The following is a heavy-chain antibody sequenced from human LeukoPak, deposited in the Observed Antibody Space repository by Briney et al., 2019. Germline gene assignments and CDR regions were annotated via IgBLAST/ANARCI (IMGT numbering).Heavy chain of an antibody. V-gene: IGHV1-46*01. CDR2: INPSGGST. CDR3: AGGRGYSGYDPSLDY. D-gene: IGHD5-12*01. J-gene: IGHJ4*02. CDR1: GYTFTSYY. Sequence: GASVKVSCKASGYTFTSYYMHWVRQAPGQGLEWMGIINPSGGSTSYAQKFQGRVTMTRDMSTSTVYMELSSLRSEDTAVYYCAGGRGYSGYDPSLDYWGQGTLVTVSS.